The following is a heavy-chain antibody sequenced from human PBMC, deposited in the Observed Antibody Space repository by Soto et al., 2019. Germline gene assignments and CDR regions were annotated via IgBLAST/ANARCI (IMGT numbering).Heavy chain of an antibody. CDR1: GFTFSSYA. J-gene: IGHJ5*02. CDR2: ISGDDSST. V-gene: IGHV3-23*01. CDR3: AKSLSVTTAWFEA. D-gene: IGHD4-17*01. Sequence: GGSLRLSCAASGFTFSSYAMSWVRQAPGKGLEWVSGISGDDSSTYSADSVKGRFTISRDNPKNTLYLQMNSLRAEDTAAYYCAKSLSVTTAWFEAWGQGSLVTVSS.